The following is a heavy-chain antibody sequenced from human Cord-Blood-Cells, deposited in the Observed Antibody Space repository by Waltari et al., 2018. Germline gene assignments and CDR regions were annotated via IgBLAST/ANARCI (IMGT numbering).Heavy chain of an antibody. CDR3: ARGPNSSSYYFDY. Sequence: QVQLVQSGAEVKKPGASAKVSCKASGYTFTSYDINWVRQATGQGLEGMGWRNPNSGNTGYAQKFQGRVTITRNTSISTAYMELSSLRSEDTAVYYCARGPNSSSYYFDYWGQGTLVTVSS. J-gene: IGHJ4*02. CDR1: GYTFTSYD. V-gene: IGHV1-8*03. CDR2: RNPNSGNT. D-gene: IGHD6-6*01.